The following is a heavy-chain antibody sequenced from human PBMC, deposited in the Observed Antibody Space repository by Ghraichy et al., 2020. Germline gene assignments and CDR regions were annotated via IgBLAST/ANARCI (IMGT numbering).Heavy chain of an antibody. J-gene: IGHJ6*02. CDR1: GGSISSYY. CDR3: ARYGSGSTYGMDV. V-gene: IGHV4-59*08. D-gene: IGHD3-10*01. Sequence: SETLSLTCTVSGGSISSYYWSWIRQPPGKGLEWIGYIYYSGSTNYNPSLKSRVTISVDTSKNQFSLKLSSVTAADTAVYYCARYGSGSTYGMDVWGQGTTVTVSS. CDR2: IYYSGST.